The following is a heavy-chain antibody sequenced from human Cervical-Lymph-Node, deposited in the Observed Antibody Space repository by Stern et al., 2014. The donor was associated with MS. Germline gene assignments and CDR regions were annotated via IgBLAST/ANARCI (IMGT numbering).Heavy chain of an antibody. D-gene: IGHD3-16*01. CDR3: ARGYGAGRGLDV. CDR2: IETDGSAT. CDR1: GFTFSNYG. Sequence: VQLVQSGGGLVQPGGSLRLSCAASGFTFSNYGMHWVRQAPGKGLVWVSRIETDGSATSIADSVKGRFTVSRDNTKNTLYLQMNSLRAEDTAVYFCARGYGAGRGLDVWGQGTTVTVSS. V-gene: IGHV3-74*02. J-gene: IGHJ6*02.